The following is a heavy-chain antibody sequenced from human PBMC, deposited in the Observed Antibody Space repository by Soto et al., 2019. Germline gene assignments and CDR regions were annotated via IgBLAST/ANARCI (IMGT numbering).Heavy chain of an antibody. J-gene: IGHJ6*02. D-gene: IGHD3-10*01. CDR2: LRSKAYVRTT. CDR3: TRGEDNYGRPRMDV. V-gene: IGHV3-49*03. Sequence: LRLSCPTSGFTFGDYDMSWIRQAPGKGLEWVGVLRSKAYVRTTHYAASVKGRFTISGDDSISIAYLQMNSLKTEDTAVYYCTRGEDNYGRPRMDVSGQVTSYTVS. CDR1: GFTFGDYD.